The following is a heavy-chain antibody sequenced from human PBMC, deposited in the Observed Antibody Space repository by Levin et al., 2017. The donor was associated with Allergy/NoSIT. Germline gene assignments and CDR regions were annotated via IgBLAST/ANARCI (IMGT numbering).Heavy chain of an antibody. V-gene: IGHV3-74*01. CDR2: INRDGSST. CDR3: VRDLEFDYGGFYYYYYGLDV. J-gene: IGHJ6*02. CDR1: GFTFSRYW. Sequence: QPGGSLRLSCAGSGFTFSRYWMHLVRQAPGKGLVWVSRINRDGSSTTSADSVKGRFTISRDNAKNTLYLEMHSLRAEDTAMYYCVRDLEFDYGGFYYYYYGLDVWGQGTTVTVSS. D-gene: IGHD4-23*01.